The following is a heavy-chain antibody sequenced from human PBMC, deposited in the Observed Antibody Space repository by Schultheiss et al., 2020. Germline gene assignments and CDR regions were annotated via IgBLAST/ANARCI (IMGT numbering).Heavy chain of an antibody. J-gene: IGHJ5*02. CDR3: AKEDIVVLPAAANWFDP. CDR1: GFTFSSYA. Sequence: GESLKISCAASGFTFSSYAMSWVRQAPGKGLEWVSRINGNGGSTDYADSVKGRFTISRDNSKNTLYLQMSSLRAEDTAVYYCAKEDIVVLPAAANWFDPWGQGTLVTVSS. V-gene: IGHV3-23*01. D-gene: IGHD2-2*01. CDR2: INGNGGST.